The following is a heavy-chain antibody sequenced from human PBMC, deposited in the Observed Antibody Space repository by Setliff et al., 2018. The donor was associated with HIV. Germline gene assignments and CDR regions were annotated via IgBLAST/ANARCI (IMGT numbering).Heavy chain of an antibody. V-gene: IGHV4-34*01. CDR3: AISIVGVTSEMY. D-gene: IGHD2-21*02. CDR2: VNHNGNI. J-gene: IGHJ4*02. Sequence: TSETLSLTCTLNGVPLSEYYWNWIRQSPGKGLEWIVEVNHNGNINYNPSLKSRVTVSVDTSKTQYSLKMISVTAADTAMYYCAISIVGVTSEMYWAQGTLVTVSS. CDR1: GVPLSEYY.